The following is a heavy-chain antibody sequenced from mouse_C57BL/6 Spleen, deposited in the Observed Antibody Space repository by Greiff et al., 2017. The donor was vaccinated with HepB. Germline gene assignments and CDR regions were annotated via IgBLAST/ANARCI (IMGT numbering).Heavy chain of an antibody. J-gene: IGHJ2*01. V-gene: IGHV1-81*01. D-gene: IGHD1-1*01. CDR1: GYTFTSYG. Sequence: VQLQQSGAELARPGASVKLSCKASGYTFTSYGISWVKQRTGQGLEWIGEIYPRSGNTYYNEKFKGKATLTADKSSSTAYMELRSLTSEDSAVYFCARIYYGSSYGNFDYWGQGTTLTVSS. CDR3: ARIYYGSSYGNFDY. CDR2: IYPRSGNT.